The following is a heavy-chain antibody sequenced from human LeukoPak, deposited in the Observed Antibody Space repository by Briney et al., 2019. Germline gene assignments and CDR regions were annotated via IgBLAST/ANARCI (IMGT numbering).Heavy chain of an antibody. CDR1: GYTFSNYN. CDR3: ARDRGQWLVRPFDY. D-gene: IGHD6-19*01. CDR2: INPYNGNT. V-gene: IGHV1-18*01. Sequence: GASVKVSCKTSGYTFSNYNINWVRQAPGQGLEWMGWINPYNGNTNYAQNLQGRVTMTTDTSTSTAYMELRSLRSDDTAVYYCARDRGQWLVRPFDYWGQGTLVTVSS. J-gene: IGHJ4*02.